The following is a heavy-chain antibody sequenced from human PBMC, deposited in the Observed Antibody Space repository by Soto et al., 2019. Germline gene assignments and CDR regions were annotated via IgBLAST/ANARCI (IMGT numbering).Heavy chain of an antibody. CDR2: MYHSGRI. J-gene: IGHJ4*02. V-gene: IGHV4-30-2*01. Sequence: SETLSLTCAVSGGSISSGGYSWSWIRQPPGKGLEWIGYMYHSGRIYYNPSLKSRVTISIDRSKNQFSLKLSSVTAADTAVYYCASVHAPWGRGTLVIVSS. D-gene: IGHD3-10*02. CDR1: GGSISSGGYS. CDR3: ASVHAP.